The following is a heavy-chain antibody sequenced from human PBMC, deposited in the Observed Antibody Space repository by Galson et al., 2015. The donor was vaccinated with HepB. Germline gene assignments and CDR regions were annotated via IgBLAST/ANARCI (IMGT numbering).Heavy chain of an antibody. CDR2: IYYNGDT. CDR1: GASISHYY. Sequence: SETLSLTCTVSGASISHYYWSWIRQPPGKGLEWIGYIYYNGDTSYNPSLKSRVTMSMDRSKKQFSLNLSSVTAADTAMYFCASPSQRWLPPTRFDYWGQGSQVTVSS. V-gene: IGHV4-59*01. D-gene: IGHD5-24*01. CDR3: ASPSQRWLPPTRFDY. J-gene: IGHJ4*02.